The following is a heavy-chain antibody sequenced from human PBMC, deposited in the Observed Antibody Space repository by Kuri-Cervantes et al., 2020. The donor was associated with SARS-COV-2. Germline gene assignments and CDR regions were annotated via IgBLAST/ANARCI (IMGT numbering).Heavy chain of an antibody. V-gene: IGHV3-21*01. D-gene: IGHD3-22*01. CDR3: ARDSSGDYRLDY. CDR1: GFTFSSYS. Sequence: GESLKIFCAASGFTFSSYSMNWVRQAPGKGLEWVSSISSSSSYIYYADTVKGRFTISRDKAKHSLYLQMNSLRAEDTAVYYCARDSSGDYRLDYWGQGTLVTVSS. CDR2: ISSSSSYI. J-gene: IGHJ4*02.